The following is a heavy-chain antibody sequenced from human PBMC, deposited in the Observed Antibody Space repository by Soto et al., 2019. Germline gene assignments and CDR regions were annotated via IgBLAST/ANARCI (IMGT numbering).Heavy chain of an antibody. CDR1: GFPFSTYA. V-gene: IGHV3-23*01. Sequence: EVHLLESGGGLAQPGGSLRLSCAASGFPFSTYAMTWVRRAPGKGLEWVSIITGLSDNIHYAASVTGRFTISRDNYRNTLKLLVKSLRVEATALYFCAKVDSGSRYSPLDVWGKGTTVIVSS. CDR3: AKVDSGSRYSPLDV. CDR2: ITGLSDNI. D-gene: IGHD3-10*01. J-gene: IGHJ6*04.